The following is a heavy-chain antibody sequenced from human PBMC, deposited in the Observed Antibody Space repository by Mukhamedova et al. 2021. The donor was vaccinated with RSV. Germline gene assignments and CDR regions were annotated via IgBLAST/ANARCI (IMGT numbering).Heavy chain of an antibody. CDR3: ARGLSKGFEY. D-gene: IGHD4-11*01. V-gene: IGHV4-4*06. Sequence: LKSRVTMSIDTSKNQFSLKLSSLTAADTAMYYCARGLSKGFEYWGQGTLVTVSS. J-gene: IGHJ4*02.